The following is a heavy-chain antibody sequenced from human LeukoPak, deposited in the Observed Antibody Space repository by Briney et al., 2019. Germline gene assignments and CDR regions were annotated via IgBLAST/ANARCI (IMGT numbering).Heavy chain of an antibody. CDR1: GYSFTSYW. D-gene: IGHD5-12*01. V-gene: IGHV5-51*01. CDR3: AVGLRMDYYGMDV. CDR2: IYPGDSDT. Sequence: GESLKISCKGSGYSFTSYWIGWVRQMPGKGLEWMGIIYPGDSDTRYSPSFQGQVTISADKSISTAYLQWSSLKASDTAVYYCAVGLRMDYYGMDVWGQGTTVTVSS. J-gene: IGHJ6*02.